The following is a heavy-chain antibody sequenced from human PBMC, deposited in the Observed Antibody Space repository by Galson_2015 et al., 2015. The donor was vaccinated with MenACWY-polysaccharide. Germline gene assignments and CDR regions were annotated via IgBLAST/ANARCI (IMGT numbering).Heavy chain of an antibody. Sequence: SLRLSCAASGFSFSTYWMHWVRHTPGKGLVWVSRINADGSATDYADSVRGRFTISRDNAKNTLYLEMNSLRAEDTAVYYCTKACAKCCRCSSCDFNWFDPWGQGTLVTVSS. V-gene: IGHV3-74*01. CDR1: GFSFSTYW. CDR2: INADGSAT. J-gene: IGHJ5*02. D-gene: IGHD2-15*01. CDR3: TKACAKCCRCSSCDFNWFDP.